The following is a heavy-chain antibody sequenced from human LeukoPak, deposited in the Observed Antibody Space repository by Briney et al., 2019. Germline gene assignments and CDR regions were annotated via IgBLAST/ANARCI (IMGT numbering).Heavy chain of an antibody. CDR1: GYIFTSYW. Sequence: GESLKIFCWGSGYIFTSYWIGWVRQMPGKGLEWMGIIYPDDSDTRYSPSFQGQVTISADKSISTAYLQWSSLKASDTAMYYCARHVESGYNYVQAAFDIWGQGTMVTVSS. CDR3: ARHVESGYNYVQAAFDI. J-gene: IGHJ3*02. CDR2: IYPDDSDT. V-gene: IGHV5-51*01. D-gene: IGHD3-10*02.